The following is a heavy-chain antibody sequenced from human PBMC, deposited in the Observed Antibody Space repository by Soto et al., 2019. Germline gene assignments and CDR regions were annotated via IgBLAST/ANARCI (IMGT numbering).Heavy chain of an antibody. CDR3: ARAGVRQSGYFDY. CDR1: GGSFSGYY. Sequence: QVQLQQWGAGLLKPSETLSLTCAVYGGSFSGYYWSWIRQPPGKGLEWIGEINHSGSTNYNPSLKIRVTISVDTSKNQFSLKLSSVTAADTAVYYCARAGVRQSGYFDYWGQGTLVTVSS. V-gene: IGHV4-34*01. J-gene: IGHJ4*02. D-gene: IGHD1-1*01. CDR2: INHSGST.